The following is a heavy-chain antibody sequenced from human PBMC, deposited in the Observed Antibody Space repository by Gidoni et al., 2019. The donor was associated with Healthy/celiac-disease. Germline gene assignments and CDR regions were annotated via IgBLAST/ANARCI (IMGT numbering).Heavy chain of an antibody. Sequence: QVTLKESGPVLVKPTETLTLTCTVSGFSLSTARMGVSWIRQPPGKALEWLAHIFSNDEKSYSTSLKSRLTISKDTSKSQVVLTMTNMDPVDTATDYCARRDERYGDYGYYYYGMDVWGQGTTVTVSS. CDR2: IFSNDEK. CDR1: GFSLSTARMG. CDR3: ARRDERYGDYGYYYYGMDV. J-gene: IGHJ6*02. V-gene: IGHV2-26*01. D-gene: IGHD4-17*01.